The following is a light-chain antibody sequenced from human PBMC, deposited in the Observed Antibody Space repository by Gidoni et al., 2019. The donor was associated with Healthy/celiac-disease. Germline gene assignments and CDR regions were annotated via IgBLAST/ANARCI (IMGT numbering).Light chain of an antibody. J-gene: IGKJ1*01. CDR3: MQALQTPPT. Sequence: DLVMTQSPLSLLVTPGEPASISCRSSQSLLHSNGYNYSDWYLQKPGQSPQLLIYLGSNRASGVPDRLSGSGSGTDFSLKISRVEAEDVGVYYCMQALQTPPTFGQGTKVEIK. CDR1: QSLLHSNGYNY. CDR2: LGS. V-gene: IGKV2-28*01.